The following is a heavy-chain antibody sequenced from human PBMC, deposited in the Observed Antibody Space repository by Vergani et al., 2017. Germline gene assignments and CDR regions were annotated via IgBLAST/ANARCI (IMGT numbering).Heavy chain of an antibody. CDR1: GYTFTSYD. CDR2: MNPNSGNT. D-gene: IGHD2-15*01. V-gene: IGHV1-8*03. CDR3: ASSSLGYCSGGSCYYPYYYGMDV. Sequence: QVQLVQSGAEVKKPGASVKVSCKASGYTFTSYDINWVRQATGQGLEWMGWMNPNSGNTGYAQKFQGRVTITRNTSISTAYMELSSLRSEDTAVYYCASSSLGYCSGGSCYYPYYYGMDVWGQGTTVTVSS. J-gene: IGHJ6*02.